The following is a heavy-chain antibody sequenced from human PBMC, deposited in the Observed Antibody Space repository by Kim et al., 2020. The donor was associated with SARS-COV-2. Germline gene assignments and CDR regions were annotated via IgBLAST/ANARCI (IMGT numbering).Heavy chain of an antibody. CDR1: GFTFSSYE. D-gene: IGHD2-21*02. CDR2: NSGSGSTI. V-gene: IGHV3-48*03. Sequence: GGSLRLSCAVSGFTFSSYEMNWVRQAPGKGLEWVSYNSGSGSTIYYADSVKGRFTISRDNAKNSLYLQMNSLRAEDTAVYYCAREGDRDAFDIWGQGTMVTVSS. CDR3: AREGDRDAFDI. J-gene: IGHJ3*02.